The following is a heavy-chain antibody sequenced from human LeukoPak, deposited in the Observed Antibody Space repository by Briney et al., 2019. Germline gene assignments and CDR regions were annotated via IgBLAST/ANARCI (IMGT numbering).Heavy chain of an antibody. D-gene: IGHD3-16*01. CDR1: GFTFSDYH. Sequence: GGSLTLSCSASGFTFSDYHMTWVRQAPGKGLEWVSSISGLSSHIYYGDSVKGRFSISRDNAKNSLYLQMNSLGAEDTAVYYCGRAFPPLRTSSAGDLWGQGTLVTVSS. J-gene: IGHJ4*02. CDR2: ISGLSSHI. V-gene: IGHV3-21*01. CDR3: GRAFPPLRTSSAGDL.